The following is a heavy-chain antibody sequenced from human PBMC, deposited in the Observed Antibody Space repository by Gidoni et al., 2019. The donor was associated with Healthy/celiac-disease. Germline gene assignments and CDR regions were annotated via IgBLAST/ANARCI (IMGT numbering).Heavy chain of an antibody. CDR1: GFTFSNAW. J-gene: IGHJ4*02. V-gene: IGHV3-15*01. Sequence: EVQLVESGGGLVKPGGSLRLSCAASGFTFSNAWMSWVRQAPGKGLEWVGRIKSKTDGGTTDYAAPVKGRFTFSRDDSENTLYLQMSGLETEDTAVYYCSTHFVIVGATAHRSRLDFWGQGTLVTVSS. CDR2: IKSKTDGGTT. CDR3: STHFVIVGATAHRSRLDF. D-gene: IGHD1-26*01.